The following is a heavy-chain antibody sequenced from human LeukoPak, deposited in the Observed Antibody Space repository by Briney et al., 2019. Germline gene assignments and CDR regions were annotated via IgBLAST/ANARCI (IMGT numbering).Heavy chain of an antibody. CDR1: GGSISSYY. Sequence: PSETLSLTCTVSGGSISSYYWSWIRPPAGKGLEWIGRIYTSGSTNYNPSLKSRVTMSVDTSKNQFSLKLSSVTAADTAVYYCARESIAVAGTLGYYYYYGMDVWGQGTTVTVSS. CDR3: ARESIAVAGTLGYYYYYGMDV. J-gene: IGHJ6*02. V-gene: IGHV4-4*07. CDR2: IYTSGST. D-gene: IGHD6-19*01.